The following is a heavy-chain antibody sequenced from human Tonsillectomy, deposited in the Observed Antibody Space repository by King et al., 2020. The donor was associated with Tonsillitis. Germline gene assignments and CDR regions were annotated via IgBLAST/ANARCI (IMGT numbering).Heavy chain of an antibody. D-gene: IGHD3-10*01. CDR2: MNPNSGNT. CDR1: GYTFTSSD. Sequence: QLVESGSEVKKPGASVRVSCKASGYTFTSSDINWVRQATGQGLEWMGWMNPNSGNTGFAQKFQGRVTMTRNTSISTAYMELSSLRSEDTAVYYCSRVPKGILDFWGQGTLVTVSS. CDR3: SRVPKGILDF. J-gene: IGHJ4*02. V-gene: IGHV1-8*02.